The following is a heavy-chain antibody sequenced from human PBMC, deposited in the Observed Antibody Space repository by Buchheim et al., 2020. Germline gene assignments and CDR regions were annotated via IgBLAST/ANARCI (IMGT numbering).Heavy chain of an antibody. CDR1: GGTFSSYA. V-gene: IGHV1-69*06. Sequence: QVQLVQSGAEVKKPGSSVKVSCKASGGTFSSYAISWVRQAPGQGLEWMGGSIPIFGTANYAQKFQGRVTITADKSTSTAYMELSSLRSEDTAVYYCAQGNDTYGSNYYYYYYYMDVWGKGTT. CDR2: SIPIFGTA. CDR3: AQGNDTYGSNYYYYYYYMDV. D-gene: IGHD4-11*01. J-gene: IGHJ6*03.